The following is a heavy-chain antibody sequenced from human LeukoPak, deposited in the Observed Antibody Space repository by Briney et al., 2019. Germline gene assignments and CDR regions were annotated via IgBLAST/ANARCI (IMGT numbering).Heavy chain of an antibody. CDR1: GYTFTGYY. Sequence: ASVKVSCKASGYTFTGYYMHWVRQAPGQGLEWMGRINPNSGGTNYAQKFQGRVTFTGDTSINTVYMELSSLRSDDTAMYYCVRDIWGTYDYWGQGTLVTVSS. CDR2: INPNSGGT. D-gene: IGHD3-16*01. V-gene: IGHV1-2*06. CDR3: VRDIWGTYDY. J-gene: IGHJ4*02.